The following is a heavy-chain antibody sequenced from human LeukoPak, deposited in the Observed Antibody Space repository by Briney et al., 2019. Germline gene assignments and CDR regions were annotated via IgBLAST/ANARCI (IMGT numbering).Heavy chain of an antibody. J-gene: IGHJ4*02. V-gene: IGHV3-23*01. D-gene: IGHD1-14*01. Sequence: GGSLRLSCAASGFTFSSYAMSWVRQAPGKGLEWVSAISGSGGSTYYADSVKGRFTISRDNAKNSLYLQMNSLRAEDTAVYYCARGESTEPYDYWGQGTLVTVSS. CDR2: ISGSGGST. CDR3: ARGESTEPYDY. CDR1: GFTFSSYA.